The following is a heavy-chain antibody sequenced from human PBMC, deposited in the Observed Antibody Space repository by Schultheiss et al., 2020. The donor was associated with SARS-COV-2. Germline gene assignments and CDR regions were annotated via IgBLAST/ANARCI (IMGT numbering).Heavy chain of an antibody. CDR2: INHSGST. CDR1: GYSISSGYY. J-gene: IGHJ6*02. Sequence: SQTLSLTCAVSGYSISSGYYWGWIRQPPGKGLEWIGEINHSGSTNYNPSLKSRVTMSVDTSKNQFSLKLSSVTAADTAVYFCARRMFYYYGMDVWGQGTTVTVSS. CDR3: ARRMFYYYGMDV. D-gene: IGHD3-10*02. V-gene: IGHV4-38-2*01.